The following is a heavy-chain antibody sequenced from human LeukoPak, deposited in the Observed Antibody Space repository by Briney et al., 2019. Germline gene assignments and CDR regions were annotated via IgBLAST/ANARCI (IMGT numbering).Heavy chain of an antibody. CDR2: TSRSSTNI. D-gene: IGHD3-10*01. CDR1: GFTFSSYA. V-gene: IGHV3-21*01. CDR3: ARTVRGGLAYFDY. Sequence: KPGGSLRLSCAASGFTFSSYAMNWVRQAPGNGLEWVSSTSRSSTNIYYADSMKGRFIISRDNAKNSLYLQMNSLRAEDTAVYYCARTVRGGLAYFDYWGRGTLVTVSS. J-gene: IGHJ4*02.